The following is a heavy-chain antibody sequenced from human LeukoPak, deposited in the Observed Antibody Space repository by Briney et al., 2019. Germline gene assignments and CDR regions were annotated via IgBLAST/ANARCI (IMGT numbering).Heavy chain of an antibody. D-gene: IGHD3-10*01. CDR3: ARAPHYGSGSPEVDY. CDR2: IIPIFGTA. J-gene: IGHJ4*02. CDR1: GGTFSSYA. Sequence: ASVKVSCKASGGTFSSYAISWVRQAPGQGLEWMGGIIPIFGTANYAQKFQGRVTITTDESTSTAYMELSSLRSEDTAVYYCARAPHYGSGSPEVDYWGQGTLVTVSS. V-gene: IGHV1-69*05.